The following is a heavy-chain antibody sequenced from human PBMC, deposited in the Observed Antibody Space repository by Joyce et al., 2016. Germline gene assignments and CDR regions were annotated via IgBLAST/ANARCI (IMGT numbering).Heavy chain of an antibody. CDR2: INTDGSST. CDR3: VRGISARPGGPNWFDP. D-gene: IGHD6-6*01. J-gene: IGHJ5*02. CDR1: GFSFSGYW. Sequence: EVQLVESGGGLVQPGGSLGLSCAASGFSFSGYWIHWVRQAPGKGLVWVSRINTDGSSTRFADAVKGRFTISRDNAKNTLYLQMNSLRAEDTAVYYCVRGISARPGGPNWFDPWGQGTLVTVSS. V-gene: IGHV3-74*01.